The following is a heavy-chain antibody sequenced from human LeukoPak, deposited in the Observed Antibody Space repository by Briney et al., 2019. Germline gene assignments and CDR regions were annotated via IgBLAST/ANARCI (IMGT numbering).Heavy chain of an antibody. D-gene: IGHD3-9*01. CDR1: GYSLTDYD. Sequence: ASVKVSCKASGYSLTDYDLSWVRQAPGQGLEWLGWVSIYNDNTNYAREFQDRITMTTDISTSTAYMELKSLTSDDTAVYFCARTGHYQFDSWGQGTLVTVSS. J-gene: IGHJ4*02. CDR3: ARTGHYQFDS. V-gene: IGHV1-18*01. CDR2: VSIYNDNT.